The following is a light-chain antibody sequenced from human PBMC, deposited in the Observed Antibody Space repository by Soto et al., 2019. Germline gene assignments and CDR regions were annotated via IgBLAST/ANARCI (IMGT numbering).Light chain of an antibody. J-gene: IGKJ3*01. CDR3: QHYNNWPFT. Sequence: EIVITQSPSTLSVSPGESAPLSCRASQSVSSDLAWYQQKPGQAPRLLIYGASTRATGIPARFSGSGSGTDFTLTISSLQSEDFAVYYCQHYNNWPFTFGPGTKVDI. CDR2: GAS. CDR1: QSVSSD. V-gene: IGKV3-15*01.